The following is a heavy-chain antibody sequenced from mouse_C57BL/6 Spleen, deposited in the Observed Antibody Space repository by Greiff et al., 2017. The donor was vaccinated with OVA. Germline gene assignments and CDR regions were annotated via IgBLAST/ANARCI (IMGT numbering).Heavy chain of an antibody. Sequence: EVHLVESGGGLVKPGGSLKLSCAASGFTFSSYAMSWVRQTPEKRLEWVATISDGGSYTYYPDNVKGRFTISRDNAKNNLYLQMSHLKSEDTAMYYCAREGPPFDYWGQGTTLTVSS. CDR2: ISDGGSYT. D-gene: IGHD6-1*01. CDR3: AREGPPFDY. J-gene: IGHJ2*01. CDR1: GFTFSSYA. V-gene: IGHV5-4*01.